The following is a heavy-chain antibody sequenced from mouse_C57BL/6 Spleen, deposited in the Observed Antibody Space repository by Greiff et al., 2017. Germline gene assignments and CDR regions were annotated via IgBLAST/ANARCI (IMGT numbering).Heavy chain of an antibody. CDR1: GFSLTSYG. D-gene: IGHD1-1*01. Sequence: QVQLKESGPGLVQPSQSLSITCTVSGFSLTSYGVHWVRQSPGNGLEWLGVIWSGGSTDYNAAIISRQSISKDNSKSQVFFKMTRLQAADTAIYDWARMGYCDSSYWCFDFWGKGTPVTVSS. J-gene: IGHJ1*03. CDR3: ARMGYCDSSYWCFDF. V-gene: IGHV2-2*01. CDR2: IWSGGST.